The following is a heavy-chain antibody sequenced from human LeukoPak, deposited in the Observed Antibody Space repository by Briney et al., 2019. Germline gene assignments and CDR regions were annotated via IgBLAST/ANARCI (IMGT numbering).Heavy chain of an antibody. D-gene: IGHD3-9*01. CDR1: GYTFTGYG. J-gene: IGHJ6*02. CDR3: ARAGSYDILTYYYYGMDV. CDR2: ISAYNGNT. V-gene: IGHV1-18*01. Sequence: ASVKVSCKASGYTFTGYGISWVRQAPGQGLEWMGWISAYNGNTNYAQKLQGRVTMTTDTSTSTAYMELRSLRSDDTAVYYCARAGSYDILTYYYYGMDVWGQGTTVTVSS.